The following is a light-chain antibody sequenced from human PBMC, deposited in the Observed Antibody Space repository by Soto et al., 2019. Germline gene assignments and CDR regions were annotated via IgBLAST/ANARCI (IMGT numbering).Light chain of an antibody. CDR3: MQALQTPCT. Sequence: DIQMTQSPSSLSASVGDRVTITCRASQSISSYLNWYQQKPGKAPKLLIYAASSLQSGVPSRFSGSGSGTDFTLKISRVEAEDVGVYYCMQALQTPCTFGQGTKLEIK. CDR2: AAS. V-gene: IGKV1-39*01. CDR1: QSISSY. J-gene: IGKJ2*02.